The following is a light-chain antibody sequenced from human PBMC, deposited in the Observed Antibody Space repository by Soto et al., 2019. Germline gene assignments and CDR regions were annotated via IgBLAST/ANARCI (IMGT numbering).Light chain of an antibody. CDR2: DAS. J-gene: IGKJ5*01. CDR1: QSVGAY. Sequence: EIVLTQSPATLSLSPGERATLSCRASQSVGAYLAWYQQKPGQAPRLLIYDASNRATGIPARFSGSGSGTDVTLTISSLEPEDFAVYYCQQRFNWPPLTFGQGTRLEI. CDR3: QQRFNWPPLT. V-gene: IGKV3-11*01.